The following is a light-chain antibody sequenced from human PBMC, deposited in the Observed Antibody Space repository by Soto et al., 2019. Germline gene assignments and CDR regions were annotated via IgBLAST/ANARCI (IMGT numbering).Light chain of an antibody. Sequence: QSALTQPPSVSGSPGQSVTISCTGTSSDVGSYNRLSWYQQPPGTAPKLITYEVNTRPSGVPDHFSGSKSGSTASLTISGLQAEDEADYYCSLYISGSTYVFGTGTKVTVL. V-gene: IGLV2-18*01. J-gene: IGLJ1*01. CDR2: EVN. CDR3: SLYISGSTYV. CDR1: SSDVGSYNR.